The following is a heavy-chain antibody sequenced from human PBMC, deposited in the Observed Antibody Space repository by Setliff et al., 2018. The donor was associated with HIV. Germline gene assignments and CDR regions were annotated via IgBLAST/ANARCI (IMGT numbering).Heavy chain of an antibody. J-gene: IGHJ4*02. Sequence: NPSETLSLTCTVSGGSISSGSYYWSWIRQPAGKGLEWIGHIYTSGSTNYNPSLKSRVTISVDTSTNQSSLKLSSVTAADTAVYYCARGRRSSGWYVYHWGQGTLVTVSS. V-gene: IGHV4-61*09. CDR1: GGSISSGSYY. CDR2: IYTSGST. D-gene: IGHD6-19*01. CDR3: ARGRRSSGWYVYH.